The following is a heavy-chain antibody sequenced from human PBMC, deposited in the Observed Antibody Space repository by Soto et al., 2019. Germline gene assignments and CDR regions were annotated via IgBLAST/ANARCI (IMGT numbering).Heavy chain of an antibody. CDR1: GYTFTSYD. CDR3: ARAPSIRGYSYGSRDY. D-gene: IGHD5-18*01. V-gene: IGHV1-8*01. Sequence: ASVKVSCKASGYTFTSYDINWVRQATGQGLEWMGWMNPNSGNTGYAQKFQGRVTMTRNTSMSTAYMELSSLRSEDTAVYYCARAPSIRGYSYGSRDYWGQGTLVTVSS. J-gene: IGHJ4*02. CDR2: MNPNSGNT.